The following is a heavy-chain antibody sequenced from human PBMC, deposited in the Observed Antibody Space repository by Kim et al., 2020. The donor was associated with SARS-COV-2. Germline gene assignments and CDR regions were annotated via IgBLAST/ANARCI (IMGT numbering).Heavy chain of an antibody. Sequence: GGSLRLSCAASGFTFSSYAMSWVRQAPGKGLEWVAAIWESGGNKYYADSVKGRFTISRDNSKNTLCLQMNSLRAEDTAVYYCAREMGITWEGAEDYWGQG. CDR3: AREMGITWEGAEDY. D-gene: IGHD1-26*01. CDR1: GFTFSSYA. J-gene: IGHJ4*02. V-gene: IGHV3-33*01. CDR2: IWESGGNK.